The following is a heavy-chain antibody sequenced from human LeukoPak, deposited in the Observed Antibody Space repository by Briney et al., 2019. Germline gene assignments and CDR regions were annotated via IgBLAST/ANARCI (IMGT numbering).Heavy chain of an antibody. D-gene: IGHD5-12*01. CDR1: GGSISSSSYY. V-gene: IGHV4-39*01. J-gene: IGHJ4*02. Sequence: ASETQSLTCTVSGGSISSSSYYWGWIRQPPGKGREWIGSIYYSGSTYYNPSPKSRVTISVDTSKKQFSLKLSSVTAADTAVYYCARHADIVSPFDYWGQGTLVTVSS. CDR2: IYYSGST. CDR3: ARHADIVSPFDY.